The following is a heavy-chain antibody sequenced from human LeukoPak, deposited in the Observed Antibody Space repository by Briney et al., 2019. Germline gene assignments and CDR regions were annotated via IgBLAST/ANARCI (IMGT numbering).Heavy chain of an antibody. V-gene: IGHV1-69*04. CDR1: GGTFSSYA. CDR3: ARDNYDYGDLGRGFPPYYFDY. D-gene: IGHD4-17*01. Sequence: APVKVSCKASGGTFSSYAISWVRQAPGQGLEWMGRIIPILGIANYAQKFQGRVTITADKSTSTAYMELSSLRSEDTAVYYCARDNYDYGDLGRGFPPYYFDYWGQGTLVTVSS. CDR2: IIPILGIA. J-gene: IGHJ4*02.